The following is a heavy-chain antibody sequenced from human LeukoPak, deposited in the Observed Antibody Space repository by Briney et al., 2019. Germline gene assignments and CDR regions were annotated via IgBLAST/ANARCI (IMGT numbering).Heavy chain of an antibody. D-gene: IGHD2-2*01. CDR3: ARAHLGIGTYLWDWVVQAAIDYGMDV. Sequence: SETLSLTCTVSGGSISSYYWSWIRQPPGKGLEWIGYIYYSGSTNYNPSLKSRVTISVDTSKNQFSLKLSSVTAADTAVYYCARAHLGIGTYLWDWVVQAAIDYGMDVWGQGTTVTVSS. J-gene: IGHJ6*02. V-gene: IGHV4-59*01. CDR1: GGSISSYY. CDR2: IYYSGST.